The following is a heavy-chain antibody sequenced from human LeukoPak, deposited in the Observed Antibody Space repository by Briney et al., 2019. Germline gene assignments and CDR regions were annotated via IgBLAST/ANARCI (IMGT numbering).Heavy chain of an antibody. D-gene: IGHD5-12*01. V-gene: IGHV3-74*01. CDR3: AKNSGYSGYGAPYYFDY. CDR2: INTDGSTT. CDR1: GFTFSSNW. J-gene: IGHJ4*02. Sequence: RSGGSLRLSCAASGFTFSSNWMHWVRQAPGKGLVWVSRINTDGSTTNYADSVKGRFTISRDNFKNTLYLQMNSLRAEDTALYYCAKNSGYSGYGAPYYFDYWGQETLVTVSS.